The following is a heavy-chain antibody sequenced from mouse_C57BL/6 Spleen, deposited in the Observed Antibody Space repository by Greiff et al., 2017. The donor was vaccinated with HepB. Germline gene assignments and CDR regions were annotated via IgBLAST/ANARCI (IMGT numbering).Heavy chain of an antibody. CDR1: GYTFTDYY. J-gene: IGHJ2*01. Sequence: VQLQQSGAELVRPGASVKLSCKASGYTFTDYYINWVKKRPGQGLEWIARIYPGSGNTYYNEKFKGKATLTAEKSSSTAYMQLSSLTSEDSAVYFCAKGGFTTVVATEGFDYWGQGTTLTVSS. CDR3: AKGGFTTVVATEGFDY. CDR2: IYPGSGNT. D-gene: IGHD1-1*01. V-gene: IGHV1-76*01.